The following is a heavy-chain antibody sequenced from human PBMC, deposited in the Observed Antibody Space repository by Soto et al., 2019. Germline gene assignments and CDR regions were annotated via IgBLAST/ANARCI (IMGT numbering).Heavy chain of an antibody. J-gene: IGHJ4*02. Sequence: QVQLVQSGAEGKKPGASVKVSCKASGYTFASYAISWMRQAPGQGLEWMGWISAYNGNTNYAQKLQCRVTMTTDTSTGTAYMELRSLRSDDTAVYYCASDPPPPDYWGQGTLVTVSS. CDR2: ISAYNGNT. V-gene: IGHV1-18*01. CDR1: GYTFASYA. CDR3: ASDPPPPDY.